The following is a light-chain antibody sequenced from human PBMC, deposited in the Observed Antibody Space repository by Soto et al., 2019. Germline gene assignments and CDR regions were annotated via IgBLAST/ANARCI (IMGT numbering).Light chain of an antibody. Sequence: QSALTQPASVSGSPGQSITISCSGTSNDVGGYTYVSWYQQHPGKVPKVIIYDVSTRPSGVSNRFSASKSGNTASLTISGLLAEDEADYYCSSYTGSDTHVVFGRGTKLIVL. J-gene: IGLJ2*01. CDR1: SNDVGGYTY. V-gene: IGLV2-14*01. CDR2: DVS. CDR3: SSYTGSDTHVV.